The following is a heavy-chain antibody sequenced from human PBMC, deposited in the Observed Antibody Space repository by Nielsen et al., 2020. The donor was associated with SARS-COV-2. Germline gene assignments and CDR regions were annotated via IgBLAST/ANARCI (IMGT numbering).Heavy chain of an antibody. CDR1: GFTFSSYS. Sequence: GESLKISCAASGFTFSSYSMNWVRQAPGKGLEWVSYISSSSSTIYYADSVKGRFTISRDNAKNSLYLQMNSLRDEDTAVYYCARDCDHSSSWEYYYYYMDVWGKGTTVTVSS. D-gene: IGHD6-6*01. V-gene: IGHV3-48*02. CDR2: ISSSSSTI. CDR3: ARDCDHSSSWEYYYYYMDV. J-gene: IGHJ6*03.